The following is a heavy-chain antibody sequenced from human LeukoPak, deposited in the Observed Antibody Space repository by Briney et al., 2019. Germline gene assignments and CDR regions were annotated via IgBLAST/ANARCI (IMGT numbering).Heavy chain of an antibody. D-gene: IGHD6-19*01. V-gene: IGHV1-69*01. CDR2: IIPIFGTA. CDR1: GGTFSSYA. Sequence: SVKVSCKASGGTFSSYAISWVRQAPGQGPEWMGGIIPIFGTANYAQKFQGRVTITADESTSTAYMELSSLRSEDTAVYYCARDTSYSSGWYGGAYWGQGTLVTVSS. CDR3: ARDTSYSSGWYGGAY. J-gene: IGHJ4*02.